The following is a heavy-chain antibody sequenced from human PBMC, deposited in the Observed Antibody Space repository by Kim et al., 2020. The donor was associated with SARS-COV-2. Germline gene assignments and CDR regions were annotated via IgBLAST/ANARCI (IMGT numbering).Heavy chain of an antibody. J-gene: IGHJ4*02. Sequence: GRFTISRDNSKNTLYLQMNSLRAEDTAVYYCARDPPSTYSSSWYRPLDYWGQGTLVTVSS. D-gene: IGHD6-13*01. V-gene: IGHV3-30*01. CDR3: ARDPPSTYSSSWYRPLDY.